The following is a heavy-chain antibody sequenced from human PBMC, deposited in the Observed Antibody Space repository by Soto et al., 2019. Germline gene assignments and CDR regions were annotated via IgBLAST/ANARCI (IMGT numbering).Heavy chain of an antibody. CDR1: WYGLTSYC. V-gene: IGHV5-51*01. CDR3: SRQWEPTNYYYYYGMDV. Sequence: ETLPISLKCSWYGLTSYCIGLLLHIPGRGLEWMGIIYPDDTDTRYSPSFQGQVTISAEKSISTAYLKWSSLKASDTAMYYCSRQWEPTNYYYYYGMDVWGKGTTVTVSS. D-gene: IGHD1-26*01. CDR2: IYPDDTDT. J-gene: IGHJ6*04.